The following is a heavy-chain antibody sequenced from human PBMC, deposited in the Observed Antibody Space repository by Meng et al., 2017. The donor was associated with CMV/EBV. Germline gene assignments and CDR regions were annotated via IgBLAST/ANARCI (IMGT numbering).Heavy chain of an antibody. Sequence: SETLSLTCTVSGGPISSGGYYWSWIRQHPGKGLEWIGYIYYSGSTYYNPSLKSRVTISVDTSKNQFSLKLSSVTAADTAVYYCARDLEEARLRWFDPWGQGTLVTVSS. CDR3: ARDLEEARLRWFDP. V-gene: IGHV4-31*03. CDR1: GGPISSGGYY. D-gene: IGHD5-12*01. CDR2: IYYSGST. J-gene: IGHJ5*02.